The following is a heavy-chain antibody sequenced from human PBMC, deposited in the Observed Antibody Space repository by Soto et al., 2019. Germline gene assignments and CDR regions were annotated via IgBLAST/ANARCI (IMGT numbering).Heavy chain of an antibody. D-gene: IGHD1-26*01. CDR1: GFTFSKYG. CDR2: ISSDGRTA. Sequence: PGGSLRLSCAASGFTFSKYGMHWVRQAPGKGLEWVAVISSDGRTAFYSDSVKGHFTISRDNSKNTVYLQMTSLRADDTAVYYCADGGRYPYYWGPGTLVTVSS. V-gene: IGHV3-30*03. CDR3: ADGGRYPYY. J-gene: IGHJ4*02.